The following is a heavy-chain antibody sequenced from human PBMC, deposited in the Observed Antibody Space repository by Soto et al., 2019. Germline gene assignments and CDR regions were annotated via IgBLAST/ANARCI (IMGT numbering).Heavy chain of an antibody. D-gene: IGHD3-10*01. V-gene: IGHV3-21*01. CDR1: GFTFSSYS. Sequence: GGSLRLSCAASGFTFSSYSMNWVRQAPGKGLEWVSSISSSSSYIYYADSVKGRFTISRDNAKNSLYLQMNSLRAEDTAVYYCARDYEVIGQLPFRYYYYMDVWGKGTTVTVSS. CDR3: ARDYEVIGQLPFRYYYYMDV. J-gene: IGHJ6*03. CDR2: ISSSSSYI.